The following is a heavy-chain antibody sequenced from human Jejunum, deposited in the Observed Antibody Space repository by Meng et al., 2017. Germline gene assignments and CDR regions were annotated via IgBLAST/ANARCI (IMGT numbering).Heavy chain of an antibody. Sequence: GGSLRLSCVASGFTFSTYDFHWVRQPPGKCLVWVSGIGPGGDTYDPDSLKGRFTMSRENAKVSLYLQMNSYRAEDTAVYYCVREGYSGSWNNWFFDLWGRGTLVTVSS. CDR3: VREGYSGSWNNWFFDL. D-gene: IGHD6-13*01. J-gene: IGHJ2*01. CDR2: IGPGGDT. CDR1: GFTFSTYD. V-gene: IGHV3-13*01.